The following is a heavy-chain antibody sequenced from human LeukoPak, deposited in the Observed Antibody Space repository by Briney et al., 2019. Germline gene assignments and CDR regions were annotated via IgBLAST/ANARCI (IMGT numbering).Heavy chain of an antibody. CDR2: INHSGST. CDR1: GGSFSGYY. CDR3: ARGLSDNWNDNGAFDI. J-gene: IGHJ3*02. D-gene: IGHD1-1*01. Sequence: PSETLSLTCAVYGGSFSGYYWSWICQPPGKWLEWIGEINHSGSTNYNPSLKSRVTISVDTSKNQFSLKLSSVTAADTAVYYCARGLSDNWNDNGAFDIWGQGTMVTVSS. V-gene: IGHV4-34*01.